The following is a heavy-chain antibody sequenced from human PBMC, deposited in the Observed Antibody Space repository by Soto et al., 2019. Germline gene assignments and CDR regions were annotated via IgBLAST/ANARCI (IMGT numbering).Heavy chain of an antibody. J-gene: IGHJ4*02. CDR2: ISTYNHNT. Sequence: ASVKVSCKASGYTFTSYGISWVRQAPGQGLEWMGWISTYNHNTNYAQKLQGRVTVTTDTSTSTAYMELRSLRSDDTAVYYCARGTPPLEPFDYWGQGTLVTVSS. CDR1: GYTFTSYG. CDR3: ARGTPPLEPFDY. D-gene: IGHD3-3*01. V-gene: IGHV1-18*01.